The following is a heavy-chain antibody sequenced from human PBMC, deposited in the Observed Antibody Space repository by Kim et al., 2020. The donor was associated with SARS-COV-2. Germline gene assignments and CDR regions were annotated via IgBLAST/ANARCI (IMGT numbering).Heavy chain of an antibody. CDR3: ATREY. J-gene: IGHJ4*02. V-gene: IGHV4-34*01. Sequence: SETLSLTCAVYGGSFNTYYWSWIRQPPGKGLEWIGEINHSGSTNYNPSLKSRVTIPVDMSQNQFSLKLSSVTAADTAMYYCATREYWGQGTLVTVSS. CDR2: INHSGST. CDR1: GGSFNTYY.